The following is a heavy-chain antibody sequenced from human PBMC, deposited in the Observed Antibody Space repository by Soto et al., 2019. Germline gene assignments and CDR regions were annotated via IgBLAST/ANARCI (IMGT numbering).Heavy chain of an antibody. CDR1: GGSFSGYC. D-gene: IGHD5-12*01. CDR2: ICYAGGT. Sequence: SETLSLTCAVYGGSFSGYCWSWIRQTPGERLEWIGFICYAGGTKYNPSLNSRVTFSVDTSKNQFSLTVTSVTAADTAVYYCARRIVDTETFDYWGQGTLVTVSS. CDR3: ARRIVDTETFDY. J-gene: IGHJ4*02. V-gene: IGHV4-59*08.